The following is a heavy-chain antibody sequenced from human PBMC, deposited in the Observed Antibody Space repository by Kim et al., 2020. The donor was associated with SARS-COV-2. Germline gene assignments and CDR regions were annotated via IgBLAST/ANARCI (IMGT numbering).Heavy chain of an antibody. V-gene: IGHV3-30*03. CDR3: ARGMNYGDYSLGFDY. Sequence: GGSLRLSCTTSGFSFNTYGAHWVRQAPGKGLEWVAVISYDGTTQYYADSVKGRFTISRDNTNNMLYLQMSGLRSDDTAVYYCARGMNYGDYSLGFDYWGQGTPVTVSS. CDR1: GFSFNTYG. D-gene: IGHD4-17*01. J-gene: IGHJ4*02. CDR2: ISYDGTTQ.